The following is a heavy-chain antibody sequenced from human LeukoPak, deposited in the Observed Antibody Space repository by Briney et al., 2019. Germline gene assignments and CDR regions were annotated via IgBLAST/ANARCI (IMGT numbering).Heavy chain of an antibody. J-gene: IGHJ6*03. D-gene: IGHD2-15*01. CDR1: GGSISSGSYY. Sequence: PSETLSLTCTVSGGSISSGSYYWSWIRQPAGKGLEWIGRIYTSGSTNYNPSLKSRVTISVDTSKNQFSLKVRSVTAADTAVYYCASFYCSGGSCYQYFSYYYMDVWGKGTTVTISS. CDR2: IYTSGST. V-gene: IGHV4-61*02. CDR3: ASFYCSGGSCYQYFSYYYMDV.